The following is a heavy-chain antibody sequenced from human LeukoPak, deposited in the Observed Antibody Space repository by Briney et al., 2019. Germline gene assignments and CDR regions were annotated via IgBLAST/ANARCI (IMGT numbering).Heavy chain of an antibody. V-gene: IGHV3-30-3*01. J-gene: IGHJ4*02. CDR1: GFTFSSYA. D-gene: IGHD3-22*01. CDR2: ISFDGSNK. CDR3: ARKMMSYYDSSGYPMPPDY. Sequence: GGSLRLSCAASGFTFSSYALHWVRQAPGKGLEWVAVISFDGSNKYYADSVKGRFTISRDNSKSTLYLQMNNLRAEDTAVYYCARKMMSYYDSSGYPMPPDYWGQGTLVTVSS.